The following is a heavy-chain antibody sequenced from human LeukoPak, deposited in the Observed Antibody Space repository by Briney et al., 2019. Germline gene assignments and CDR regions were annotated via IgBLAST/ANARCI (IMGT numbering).Heavy chain of an antibody. CDR2: IIPIFGTA. D-gene: IGHD5-18*01. CDR3: ATNGYSYGEVPAIGGY. J-gene: IGHJ4*02. Sequence: SVKVSCKASGGTFSSYAISWVRQAPGQGLEWMGGIIPIFGTANYAQKFQGRVTITTDESTSTAYMELSSLRSEDTAVYYCATNGYSYGEVPAIGGYWGQGTPVTVSS. CDR1: GGTFSSYA. V-gene: IGHV1-69*05.